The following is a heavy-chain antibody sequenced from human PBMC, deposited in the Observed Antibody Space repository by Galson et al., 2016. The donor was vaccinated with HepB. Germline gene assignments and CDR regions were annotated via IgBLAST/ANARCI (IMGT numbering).Heavy chain of an antibody. CDR1: GGSISSGGYY. Sequence: TLSLTCTVSGGSISSGGYYWSWIRQHPGKGLEWIGYIYYSGSTYYNPSLKSRVTISVDTSKNRFSLKLSSVTAADTAVYYCARGVSGYSGYDLDYWGQGTLVTVSS. CDR3: ARGVSGYSGYDLDY. CDR2: IYYSGST. D-gene: IGHD5-12*01. J-gene: IGHJ4*02. V-gene: IGHV4-31*03.